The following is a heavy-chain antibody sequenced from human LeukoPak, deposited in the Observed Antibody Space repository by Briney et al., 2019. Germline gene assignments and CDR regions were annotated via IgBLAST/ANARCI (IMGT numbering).Heavy chain of an antibody. D-gene: IGHD1-14*01. V-gene: IGHV4-31*03. CDR2: IYYSGST. Sequence: SQTLSLTCTVSGGSISSGGYYWSWLRQHPGKGLEWIGYIYYSGSTYYNPSLKSRVTISVDTSKNQFSLKLSSVTAADTAVYYCARGSSGIRYYYYYYMDVWGKGTTVTVSS. J-gene: IGHJ6*03. CDR3: ARGSSGIRYYYYYYMDV. CDR1: GGSISSGGYY.